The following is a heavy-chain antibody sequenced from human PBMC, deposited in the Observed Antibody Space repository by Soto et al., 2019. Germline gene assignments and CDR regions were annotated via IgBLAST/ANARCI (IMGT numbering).Heavy chain of an antibody. J-gene: IGHJ3*02. CDR3: ARALGYYYDSSGYYYPDAFDI. CDR2: IYYSGST. Sequence: SETLSLTCTVSGGSISSSSYYWGWIRQPPGKGLEWIGSIYYSGSTSYNPSLKSRVTISVATSRNPFSLKLSSVTAADTAVYYCARALGYYYDSSGYYYPDAFDIWGQGTMVTVSS. CDR1: GGSISSSSYY. D-gene: IGHD3-22*01. V-gene: IGHV4-39*01.